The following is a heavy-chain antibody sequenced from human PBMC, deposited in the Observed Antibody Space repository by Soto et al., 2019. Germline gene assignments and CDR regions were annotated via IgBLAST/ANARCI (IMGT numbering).Heavy chain of an antibody. CDR3: AREYSYSYPA. V-gene: IGHV3-53*01. CDR1: VFNVETTY. J-gene: IGHJ1*01. Sequence: WGYLLLSCASSVFNVETTYMTWVRQAPGEGLEWVSVIHNSGATYYADSVKGRFTISKDNSKNTVYLQMSSLRAEDTAMYYCAREYSYSYPAWGQGTLVTVSS. D-gene: IGHD2-21*01. CDR2: IHNSGAT.